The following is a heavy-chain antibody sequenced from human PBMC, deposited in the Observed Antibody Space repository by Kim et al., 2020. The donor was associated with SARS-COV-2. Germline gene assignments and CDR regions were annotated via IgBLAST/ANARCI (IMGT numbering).Heavy chain of an antibody. V-gene: IGHV3-21*01. CDR1: GFTFSSYS. J-gene: IGHJ5*02. CDR3: ARDKGDSSSWYVNPWFDP. Sequence: GGSLRLSCAASGFTFSSYSMNWVRQAPGKGLEWVSSISSSSSYIYYADSVKGRFTISRDNAKNSLYLQMNSLRAEDTAVYYCARDKGDSSSWYVNPWFDPWGQGTLVTVSS. D-gene: IGHD6-13*01. CDR2: ISSSSSYI.